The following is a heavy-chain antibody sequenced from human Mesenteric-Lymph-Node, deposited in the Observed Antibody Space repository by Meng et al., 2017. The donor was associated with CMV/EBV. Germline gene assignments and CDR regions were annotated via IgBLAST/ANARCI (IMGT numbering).Heavy chain of an antibody. CDR2: IIPVLGSA. V-gene: IGHV1-69*10. Sequence: SVKVSCKSSGGTFNSYSINWVRQAPGLGLEWMGGIIPVLGSATFAQRFQARVTITADKSTSTVYMELSGLTSDDTAVYYCARDISMTTIGRGCWFDPWGQGTLVLSPQ. CDR3: ARDISMTTIGRGCWFDP. J-gene: IGHJ5*02. CDR1: GGTFNSYS. D-gene: IGHD4-11*01.